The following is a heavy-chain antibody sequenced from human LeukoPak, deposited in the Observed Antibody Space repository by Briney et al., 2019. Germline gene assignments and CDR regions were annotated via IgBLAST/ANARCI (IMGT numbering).Heavy chain of an antibody. CDR1: GYSFTSYW. D-gene: IGHD1-26*01. CDR3: ARGSGSYHTAYMN. Sequence: GESLKISCKGSGYSFTSYWIGWVRQMPGKGLEWMGIIYPGDSNTRYSPSFQGQVTISADKSISTAYLQWSSLEASDTAMYYCARGSGSYHTAYMNWGQGTLVTVSS. V-gene: IGHV5-51*01. J-gene: IGHJ4*02. CDR2: IYPGDSNT.